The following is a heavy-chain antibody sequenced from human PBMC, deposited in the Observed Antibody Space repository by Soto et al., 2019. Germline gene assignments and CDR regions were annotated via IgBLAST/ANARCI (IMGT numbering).Heavy chain of an antibody. J-gene: IGHJ4*02. CDR2: ISAYNGNT. Sequence: QVQVVQSGAEVKKPGASVKVSYKASGYTFTNYGISWVRQAPGQGQGLEWMGWISAYNGNTKYAQKFQDRVTMTIDTSTSTAYMELRSLRSDDTAVYYCARYSASGYYTLGYWGQGTLVTVSS. CDR1: GYTFTNYG. CDR3: ARYSASGYYTLGY. V-gene: IGHV1-18*01. D-gene: IGHD3-22*01.